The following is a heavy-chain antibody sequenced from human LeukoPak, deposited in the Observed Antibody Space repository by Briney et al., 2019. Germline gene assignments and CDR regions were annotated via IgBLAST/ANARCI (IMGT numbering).Heavy chain of an antibody. CDR2: IYYSGST. V-gene: IGHV4-39*07. CDR3: ARGRDGYKPYFDY. Sequence: PSETLSLTCTVSGGSISSSSYYWGWIRQPPGKGLEWIGSIYYSGSTYYNPSLKSRVTISVDTSKNQFSLKLSSVTAADTAVYYCARGRDGYKPYFDYWGQGTLVTVSS. D-gene: IGHD5-24*01. J-gene: IGHJ4*02. CDR1: GGSISSSSYY.